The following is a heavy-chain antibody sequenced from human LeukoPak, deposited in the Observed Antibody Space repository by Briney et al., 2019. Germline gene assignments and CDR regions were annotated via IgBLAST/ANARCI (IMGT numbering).Heavy chain of an antibody. D-gene: IGHD6-13*01. CDR3: AKDVAAAGTSYYYYYYMDV. Sequence: GGSLRLSCAASGFTFSSYGMHWVRQAPGKGLEWVAFIRYDGSNKYYADSVKGRFTISRDNSKNTLYLQMNSLRAEDTAVYYCAKDVAAAGTSYYYYYYMDVWGKGTTVTISS. CDR2: IRYDGSNK. V-gene: IGHV3-30*02. J-gene: IGHJ6*03. CDR1: GFTFSSYG.